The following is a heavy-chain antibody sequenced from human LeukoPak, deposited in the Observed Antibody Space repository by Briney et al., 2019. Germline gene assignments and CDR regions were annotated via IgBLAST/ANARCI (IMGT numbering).Heavy chain of an antibody. CDR1: GGSVSGYC. J-gene: IGHJ4*02. D-gene: IGHD3-22*01. CDR2: VYVSGTH. Sequence: SETLSLTCTVSGGSVSGYCWSWIRPAAGKGLEWVGRVYVSGTHYYNPSLMNRVTMSVDTSKNQFSLMLRFVTAADTAVYYCVRGDYYDSSGYALDYWGQGALVTVSS. V-gene: IGHV4-4*07. CDR3: VRGDYYDSSGYALDY.